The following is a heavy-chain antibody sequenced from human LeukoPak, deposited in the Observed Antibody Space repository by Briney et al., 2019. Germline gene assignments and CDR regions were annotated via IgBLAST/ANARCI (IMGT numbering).Heavy chain of an antibody. CDR3: ARRGAGPERWFDP. CDR2: IYPGDPGT. D-gene: IGHD1-1*01. CDR1: GYSFTSYW. V-gene: IGHV5-51*01. J-gene: IGHJ5*02. Sequence: GESLKISCQGSGYSFTSYWIGWVRQMPGKGLEWMGIIYPGDPGTRYSPSFQGQVTISADKSISTAYLQWSSLKASDTAMYYCARRGAGPERWFDPWGQGTLVTVSS.